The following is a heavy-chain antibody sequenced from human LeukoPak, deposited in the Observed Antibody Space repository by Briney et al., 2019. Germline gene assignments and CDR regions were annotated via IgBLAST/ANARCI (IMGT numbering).Heavy chain of an antibody. D-gene: IGHD2-21*02. CDR3: ATLPYCGGDCYEYYFDY. J-gene: IGHJ4*02. CDR2: IIPIFGTA. CDR1: GGTFSSYA. V-gene: IGHV1-69*13. Sequence: ASVKVSCKASGGTFSSYAISWVRQAPGQGLEWMGGIIPIFGTANYAQKFQGRVTITADESTSTAYMELSSLRSEDTAVYYCATLPYCGGDCYEYYFDYWGQGTLVTVSS.